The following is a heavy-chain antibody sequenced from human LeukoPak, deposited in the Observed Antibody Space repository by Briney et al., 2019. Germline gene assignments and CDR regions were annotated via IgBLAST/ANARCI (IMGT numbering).Heavy chain of an antibody. V-gene: IGHV4-34*01. CDR1: GGSFSGYY. Sequence: SETLSLTCAVYGGSFSGYYWSWIRQPPGKGLEWIGEINHSGSTNYNPSLKSRVTISVDTSTNQFSLKLSSVTAADTAVYYCARGGGDYDYVWGSYRLGYYYYYMDVWGKGTTVTVSS. CDR2: INHSGST. D-gene: IGHD3-16*02. J-gene: IGHJ6*03. CDR3: ARGGGDYDYVWGSYRLGYYYYYMDV.